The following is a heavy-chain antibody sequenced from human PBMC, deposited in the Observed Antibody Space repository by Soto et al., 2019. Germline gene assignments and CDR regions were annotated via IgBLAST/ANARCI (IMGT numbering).Heavy chain of an antibody. CDR2: IYWDDDK. D-gene: IGHD3-10*01. J-gene: IGHJ4*02. CDR1: GFSLSTSGVG. V-gene: IGHV2-5*02. Sequence: QITLKESGPTLVKPTQTLTLTCTFSGFSLSTSGVGVGWIRQPPGKALEWLALIYWDDDKRYSPSLKSRLTITTNTSKSQVVLTMTHMDPVVTATYYCAHTHYGSGFDYWGQGTLVTVSS. CDR3: AHTHYGSGFDY.